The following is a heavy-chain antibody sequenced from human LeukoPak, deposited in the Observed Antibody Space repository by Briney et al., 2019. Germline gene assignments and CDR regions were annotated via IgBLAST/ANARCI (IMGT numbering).Heavy chain of an antibody. V-gene: IGHV3-9*01. J-gene: IGHJ5*02. Sequence: GRSLRLSCAASGFTFDDYAMHWVRQAPGKGLEWVSGISWNSGSIGYADSVKGRFTISRDNAKNSLYLQMNSLRAEDTALYYCAKDSRYSSSWYNWFDPWGQGTLVTVSS. CDR2: ISWNSGSI. D-gene: IGHD6-13*01. CDR1: GFTFDDYA. CDR3: AKDSRYSSSWYNWFDP.